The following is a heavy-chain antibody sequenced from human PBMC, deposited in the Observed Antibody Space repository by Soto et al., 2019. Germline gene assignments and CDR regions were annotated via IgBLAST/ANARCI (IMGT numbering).Heavy chain of an antibody. V-gene: IGHV3-30*18. CDR1: GFTFSNYG. Sequence: QVQLVESGGGVVQPGRSLRLSCAASGFTFSNYGMHWVRQAPGKGLEWVAVISYDGSIEYYADSVKGRFTISRDNSKNSLYLPINILRADATAVYYCAKGLLTGPLDVLGQGTTVTLSS. J-gene: IGHJ6*02. D-gene: IGHD7-27*01. CDR3: AKGLLTGPLDV. CDR2: ISYDGSIE.